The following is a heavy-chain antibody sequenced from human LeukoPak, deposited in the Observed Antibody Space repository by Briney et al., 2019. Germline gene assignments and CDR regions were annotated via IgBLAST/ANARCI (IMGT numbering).Heavy chain of an antibody. CDR2: IKSDGSST. CDR3: TRADWFDP. Sequence: GGSLRLSCAASGFSFSSYWMHWVRQAPGKGLVWVSRIKSDGSSTSYADSVKGRFTISRDNAKNTLYLQMNSLRAEDTAVYYCTRADWFDPRGNGTLVTVSS. J-gene: IGHJ5*02. CDR1: GFSFSSYW. V-gene: IGHV3-74*01.